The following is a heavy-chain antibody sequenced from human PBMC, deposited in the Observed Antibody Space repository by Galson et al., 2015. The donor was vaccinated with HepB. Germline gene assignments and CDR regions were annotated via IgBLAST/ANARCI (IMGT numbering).Heavy chain of an antibody. CDR3: AKMGGRGVGGFDY. CDR2: ISGSGGST. V-gene: IGHV3-23*01. CDR1: GFTFSSYA. D-gene: IGHD1-26*01. Sequence: SLRLSCAASGFTFSSYAMSWVRQAPGKGLEWASAISGSGGSTYYADSVKGRFTISRDNSKNTLYLQMNSLRAEDTAVYYCAKMGGRGVGGFDYWGQGTLVTVSS. J-gene: IGHJ4*02.